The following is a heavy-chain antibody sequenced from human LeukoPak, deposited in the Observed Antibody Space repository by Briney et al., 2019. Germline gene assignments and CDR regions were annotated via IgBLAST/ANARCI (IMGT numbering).Heavy chain of an antibody. D-gene: IGHD6-19*01. CDR1: GGSISSYY. Sequence: SETQSLTCTVSGGSISSYYWSWIRQPAGKGLEWIGYIYYSGSTNYNPTLKSRVTISVDTSKNQFSLKLSSLTAADTAVYYCASRTVAGAFDIWGQGTMVTVSS. V-gene: IGHV4-59*01. CDR2: IYYSGST. J-gene: IGHJ3*02. CDR3: ASRTVAGAFDI.